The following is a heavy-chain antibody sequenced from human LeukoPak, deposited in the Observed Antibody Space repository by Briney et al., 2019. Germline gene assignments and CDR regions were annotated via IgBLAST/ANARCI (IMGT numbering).Heavy chain of an antibody. D-gene: IGHD6-19*01. V-gene: IGHV3-30*04. J-gene: IGHJ4*02. CDR1: GFTFSSYA. CDR2: ISYDGSNK. Sequence: PGGSLRLSCAASGFTFSSYAMHWVRQAPGNGLEWVAVISYDGSNKYYADSVKGRFTISRDNSKNTLYLQMNSLRAEDTAVYYCARVSTPYSSGWYYFDYWGQGTLVTVSS. CDR3: ARVSTPYSSGWYYFDY.